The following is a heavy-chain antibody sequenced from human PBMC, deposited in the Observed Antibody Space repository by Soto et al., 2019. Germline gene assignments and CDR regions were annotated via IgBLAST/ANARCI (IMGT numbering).Heavy chain of an antibody. CDR2: IIPIFGTA. CDR3: ARRFSCTNGVYGWYFDY. V-gene: IGHV1-69*06. D-gene: IGHD2-8*01. J-gene: IGHJ4*02. Sequence: QVQLVQSGAEVKKPGSSVKVSCKASGGTFSSYAISWVRQAPGQGLEWMGGIIPIFGTANYAQKFQGRVTITADKSTSTAYMELSSLRSEDTAVYYCARRFSCTNGVYGWYFDYWGQGTLVTVSS. CDR1: GGTFSSYA.